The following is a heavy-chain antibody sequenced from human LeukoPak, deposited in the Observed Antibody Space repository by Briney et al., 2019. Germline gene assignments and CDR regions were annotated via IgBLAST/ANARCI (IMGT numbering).Heavy chain of an antibody. CDR1: GFPFGSYA. CDR3: ARRERYNSPNRHFDY. J-gene: IGHJ4*02. V-gene: IGHV3-21*01. CDR2: ISSSSSSI. Sequence: GGPLKFPCEPSGFPFGSYAMTWVGKAPGKGRNWVSSISSSSSSIYDADSVKGRFTISRDNAKNSLYLQMHSLRAEVTAVYYCARRERYNSPNRHFDYWGQGTLVAVSS. D-gene: IGHD1-20*01.